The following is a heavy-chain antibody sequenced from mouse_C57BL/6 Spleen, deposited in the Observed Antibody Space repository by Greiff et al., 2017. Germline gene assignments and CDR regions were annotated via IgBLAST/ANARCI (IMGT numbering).Heavy chain of an antibody. D-gene: IGHD1-3*01. V-gene: IGHV1-64*01. Sequence: QVQLQQPGAELVKPGASVKLSCKASGYTFTSYWMHWVKQRPGQGLEWIGMIHPNSGSTNYNEKFKSKATLTVDKSSSTAYMQLSSLTSEDSAVYYCARSDNHDWYFDVWGTGTTVTVSS. CDR1: GYTFTSYW. CDR2: IHPNSGST. J-gene: IGHJ1*03. CDR3: ARSDNHDWYFDV.